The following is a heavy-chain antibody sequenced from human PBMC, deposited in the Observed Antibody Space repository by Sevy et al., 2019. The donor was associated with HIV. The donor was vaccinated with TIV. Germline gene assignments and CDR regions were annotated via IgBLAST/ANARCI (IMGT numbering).Heavy chain of an antibody. CDR1: GFTFSTYD. V-gene: IGHV3-30*02. CDR2: IRYDGSNK. Sequence: GGSLRLSCAASGFTFSTYDMHWVRQAPGKGLEWVAYIRYDGSNKYYGDSVRGRFTISRDNSKSTLYVQLNSLRAEDTAAYYCARGRKTTQEWLEELDYYYGMDVWGQGTSVTVSS. J-gene: IGHJ6*02. D-gene: IGHD2-8*01. CDR3: ARGRKTTQEWLEELDYYYGMDV.